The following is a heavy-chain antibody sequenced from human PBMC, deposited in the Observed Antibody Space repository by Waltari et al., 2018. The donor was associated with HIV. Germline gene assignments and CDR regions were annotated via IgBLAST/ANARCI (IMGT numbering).Heavy chain of an antibody. CDR1: GFTFTNSW. V-gene: IGHV3-74*01. Sequence: EVQLVESGGGLVQPGGSLRLSCAGSGFTFTNSWMRWVRQVPGKVLWWVSRINREGITCYADFVGGRFTIARDNAKSTLYLQMYRLRADDTAVYYCARERYDIHSGYHGLDPWGQGTLVTVSS. CDR3: ARERYDIHSGYHGLDP. CDR2: INREGIT. D-gene: IGHD3-9*01. J-gene: IGHJ5*02.